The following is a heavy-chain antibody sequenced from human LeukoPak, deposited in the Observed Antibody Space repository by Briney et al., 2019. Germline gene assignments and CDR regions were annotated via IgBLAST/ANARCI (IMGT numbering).Heavy chain of an antibody. V-gene: IGHV3-23*01. J-gene: IGHJ3*02. CDR1: GFTFSNYG. CDR2: ISGSGGST. CDR3: AKESGYDILTGGTNDAFDI. Sequence: GGTLRLSCVASGFTFSNYGMSWVRQAPGKGLEWVSAISGSGGSTYYADSVKGRFTISRDNSKNTLYLQMNSLRAEDTAVYYCAKESGYDILTGGTNDAFDIWGQGTMVTVSS. D-gene: IGHD3-9*01.